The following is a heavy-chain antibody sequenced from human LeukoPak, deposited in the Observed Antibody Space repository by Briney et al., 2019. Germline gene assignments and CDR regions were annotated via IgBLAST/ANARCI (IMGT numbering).Heavy chain of an antibody. V-gene: IGHV4-59*12. CDR3: ARAQWLGDAFDI. D-gene: IGHD3-22*01. J-gene: IGHJ3*02. Sequence: SETLSLTCTVSGGSISSYYWSWIRQPPGKGLEWIGYIYYSGSTNYNPSLKSRVTISVDRSKNQFSLKLSSATAADTAVHYCARAQWLGDAFDIWGQGTMVTVSS. CDR1: GGSISSYY. CDR2: IYYSGST.